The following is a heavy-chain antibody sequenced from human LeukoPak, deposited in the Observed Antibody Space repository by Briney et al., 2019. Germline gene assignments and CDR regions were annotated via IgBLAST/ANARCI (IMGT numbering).Heavy chain of an antibody. CDR1: GFTFSYYT. V-gene: IGHV3-30-3*01. J-gene: IGHJ4*02. Sequence: GGSLRLSCAASGFTFSYYTMHWVRQAPGKGLEWVAVISYDGSNKYYADSVKGRITISRDNSKNTLYLQMNSLRAEDTAVYYCARVLNYYDSSGYYFSYWGQGTLVTVSS. CDR2: ISYDGSNK. CDR3: ARVLNYYDSSGYYFSY. D-gene: IGHD3-22*01.